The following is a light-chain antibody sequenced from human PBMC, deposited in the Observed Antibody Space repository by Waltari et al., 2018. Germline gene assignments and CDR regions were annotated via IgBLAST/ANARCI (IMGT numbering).Light chain of an antibody. CDR1: NIESKS. J-gene: IGLJ2*01. Sequence: SYVLTQPPSVSVAPGGTASITCEGNNIESKSGQWYQQKPGQAPILVVYDDSDRPSGIPERFSGSNSRNTATLTITRVEAGDGADYFCQVWDTTTYHGVFGGGTKLTVL. CDR3: QVWDTTTYHGV. CDR2: DDS. V-gene: IGLV3-21*02.